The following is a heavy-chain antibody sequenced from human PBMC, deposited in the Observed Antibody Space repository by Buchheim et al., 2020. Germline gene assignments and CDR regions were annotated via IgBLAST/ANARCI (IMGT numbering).Heavy chain of an antibody. V-gene: IGHV3-53*01. J-gene: IGHJ6*02. Sequence: EVRLVEAGGGLIQPGGSQRLSCAASGFSVSNKYMSWVRQTPGKGLAWVSVIHANGLTYYADSVKGRFTTSRDTSKNILYLHMSSLRAEDTAIYYCARSDPSTDYYNGMDVWGQGT. CDR2: IHANGLT. CDR3: ARSDPSTDYYNGMDV. CDR1: GFSVSNKY.